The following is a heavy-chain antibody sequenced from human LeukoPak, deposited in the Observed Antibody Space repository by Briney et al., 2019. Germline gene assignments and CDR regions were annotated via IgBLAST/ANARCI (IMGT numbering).Heavy chain of an antibody. CDR3: ATDYGGNPVGY. CDR2: ISGSGGST. D-gene: IGHD4-23*01. J-gene: IGHJ4*02. V-gene: IGHV3-23*01. CDR1: GFTFSSYA. Sequence: GGSLRLSCAASGFTFSSYAMSWVRQAPGKGLEWVSAISGSGGSTYYADSVKGRFTISRDNSKNTLYLQMNSLRAEDTAVYYCATDYGGNPVGYWGQGTLVTVSS.